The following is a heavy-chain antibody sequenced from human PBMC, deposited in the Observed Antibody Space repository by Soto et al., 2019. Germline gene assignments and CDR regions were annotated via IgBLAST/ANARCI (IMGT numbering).Heavy chain of an antibody. CDR3: ARDRRDGYNFDY. D-gene: IGHD5-12*01. V-gene: IGHV3-11*04. Sequence: GGSLRLSCIASGFTFTDNHMSWIRQAPGKGLEWIASISLSGSEIFYADSLRGRFTISRDNAKNSLYLQMNSLRAEDTAVYYCARDRRDGYNFDYWGQGTLVTVSS. J-gene: IGHJ4*02. CDR2: ISLSGSEI. CDR1: GFTFTDNH.